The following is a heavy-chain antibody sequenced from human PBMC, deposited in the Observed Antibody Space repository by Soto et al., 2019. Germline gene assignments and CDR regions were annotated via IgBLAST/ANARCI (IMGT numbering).Heavy chain of an antibody. CDR2: IYYSGST. J-gene: IGHJ5*01. CDR3: VRTFLGYQADPASYYACDA. V-gene: IGHV4-31*03. CDR1: GGSISSGGYY. D-gene: IGHD3-10*01. Sequence: SETLSLTCTVSGGSISSGGYYWSWIRQHPGKGLEWIGYIYYSGSTYYNPSLKSRLTISVDTSKNQFSLKLSSVTAADTAVYYCVRTFLGYQADPASYYACDAGAKGTPVTVTS.